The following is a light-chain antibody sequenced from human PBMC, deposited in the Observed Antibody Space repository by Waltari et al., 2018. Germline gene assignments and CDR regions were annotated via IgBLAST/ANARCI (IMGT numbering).Light chain of an antibody. Sequence: EIVLTQSPAILSLSPGERATLSCSASQSVSRTLAWYQQKPGQAPRLLIYGASTRATGIPDRFSGGGSGTDFSLTISRLEPEDFAVYYCQHYVRLPATFGQGTKVEIK. CDR2: GAS. CDR3: QHYVRLPAT. V-gene: IGKV3-20*01. CDR1: QSVSRT. J-gene: IGKJ1*01.